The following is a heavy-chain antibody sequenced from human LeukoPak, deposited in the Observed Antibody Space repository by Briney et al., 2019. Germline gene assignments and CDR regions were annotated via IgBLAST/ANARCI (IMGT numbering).Heavy chain of an antibody. CDR2: IYYSGST. V-gene: IGHV4-39*07. Sequence: PSETLSLTCTVSGGSISSSSYYWGWIRQPPGKGLEWIGSIYYSGSTYYNPSLKSRVTISVDTSKNQFSLKLSSVTATDTAVYYCASSPPVAMVRGVGFDYWGQGTLVTVSS. D-gene: IGHD3-10*01. J-gene: IGHJ4*02. CDR3: ASSPPVAMVRGVGFDY. CDR1: GGSISSSSYY.